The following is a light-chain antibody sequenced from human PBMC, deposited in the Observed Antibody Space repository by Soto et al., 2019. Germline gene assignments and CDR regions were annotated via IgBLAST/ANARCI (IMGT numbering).Light chain of an antibody. CDR1: SSDVVGYNY. V-gene: IGLV2-14*01. Sequence: QSVLTQPASVSGSPGQSITISCTGTSSDVVGYNYVSWYQQHPGKAPKLMIYDVSNRPSGVFNRFSGSKSDNTASLAISGLQDEDEAYYYCRSYTSTSAVVFGGGTKLTVL. CDR3: RSYTSTSAVV. CDR2: DVS. J-gene: IGLJ2*01.